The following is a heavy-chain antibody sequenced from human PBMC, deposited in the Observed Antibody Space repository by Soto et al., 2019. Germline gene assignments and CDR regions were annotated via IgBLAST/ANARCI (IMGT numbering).Heavy chain of an antibody. Sequence: QVQLVESGGGVVQPGRSLRLSCAASGFTFSSYAMHWVRQAPGKGLEWVAVISYDGSNKYYADSVKGRFTISRDNSKNTLYLQMNSLRAEDTAVYYCARDSFKHRWTFDIWGQGTMVTVSS. V-gene: IGHV3-30-3*01. CDR2: ISYDGSNK. CDR3: ARDSFKHRWTFDI. CDR1: GFTFSSYA. J-gene: IGHJ3*02. D-gene: IGHD2-21*01.